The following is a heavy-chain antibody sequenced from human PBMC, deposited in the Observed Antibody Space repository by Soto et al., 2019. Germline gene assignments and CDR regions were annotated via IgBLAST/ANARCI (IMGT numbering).Heavy chain of an antibody. J-gene: IGHJ4*02. V-gene: IGHV3-30*18. Sequence: QVQLVESGGGVVQPGRSLRLSCEGSGFTFDWHGMHWVRQAPGKGLEWVAVISYDGSTIYYAGSVEGRFTISRDNSKSTIYLQMNSLRGEDTAVYFCAKASPSSYDVIDYWGQGTLVTVSS. CDR2: ISYDGSTI. CDR1: GFTFDWHG. CDR3: AKASPSSYDVIDY. D-gene: IGHD3-16*01.